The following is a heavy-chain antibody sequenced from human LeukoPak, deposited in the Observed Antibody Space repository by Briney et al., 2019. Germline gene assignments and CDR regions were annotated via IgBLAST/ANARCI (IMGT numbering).Heavy chain of an antibody. J-gene: IGHJ4*02. D-gene: IGHD6-19*01. Sequence: GGSLPLSGSATHFNFRSYWLGWPRQAPGKGLEWVANIKQDGSEKYYVDSVKGRFTISRDNAKNSLYLQMNSLRAEDTVVYYCARQTQLLHLVHFDYWGQGTLVTVSS. CDR1: HFNFRSYW. V-gene: IGHV3-7*01. CDR2: IKQDGSEK. CDR3: ARQTQLLHLVHFDY.